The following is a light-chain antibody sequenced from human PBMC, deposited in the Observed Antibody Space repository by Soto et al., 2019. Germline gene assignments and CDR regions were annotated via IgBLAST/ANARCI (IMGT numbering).Light chain of an antibody. J-gene: IGKJ5*01. Sequence: EIVLTQSPATLSLSPGDRATLSCRASQSVSYFLAWYQQRPGLAPRLLIYDASKRAPGISARFSGSGSGTDFTLTISSLEPEDFAVYYCQQRSKWPPITFGQGTRLEIK. CDR1: QSVSYF. V-gene: IGKV3-11*01. CDR3: QQRSKWPPIT. CDR2: DAS.